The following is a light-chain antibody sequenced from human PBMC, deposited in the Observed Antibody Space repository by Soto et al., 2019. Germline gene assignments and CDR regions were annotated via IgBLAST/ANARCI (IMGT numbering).Light chain of an antibody. J-gene: IGLJ1*01. CDR3: SSYARTTFHSV. Sequence: QSALTQPPSASGSAGQSVTISCTGTSTDVGGYNYVSWYQQHPGKAPKLMIYEVSKRPSGVPDRFSGSKSGNTASLTVSGLQAEDEDDYYCSSYARTTFHSVFGNGTKLTV. CDR1: STDVGGYNY. CDR2: EVS. V-gene: IGLV2-8*01.